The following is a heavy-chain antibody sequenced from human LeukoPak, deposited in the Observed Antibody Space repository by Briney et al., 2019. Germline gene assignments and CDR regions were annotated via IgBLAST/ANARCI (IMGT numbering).Heavy chain of an antibody. V-gene: IGHV3-48*03. CDR3: AKLSGSSTTVTTTFDY. D-gene: IGHD4-17*01. J-gene: IGHJ4*02. CDR2: ISSSGSTI. CDR1: GFTFSSYE. Sequence: PGGSLRLSCAASGFTFSSYEMNWVRQAPGKGLEWVSYISSSGSTIYYADSVKGRFTISRDNAKNSLYLQMNSLRTEDTALYYCAKLSGSSTTVTTTFDYWGQGTLVTVSS.